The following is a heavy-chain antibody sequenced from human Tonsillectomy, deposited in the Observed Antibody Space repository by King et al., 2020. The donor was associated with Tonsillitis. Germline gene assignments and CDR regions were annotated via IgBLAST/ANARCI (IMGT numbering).Heavy chain of an antibody. Sequence: VQLVESGGGLVQPGGSLRLSCAASGFTFSSNWMHWVRQAPGKGLIWVSLIIRDGSISSYADSVKGRLPISRDNPKNTLYLQRNSLRAEDTGVYFCARASKNCAGDCYYYFDYWGQGTLVTVPS. CDR2: IIRDGSIS. D-gene: IGHD2-21*02. CDR1: GFTFSSNW. J-gene: IGHJ4*02. CDR3: ARASKNCAGDCYYYFDY. V-gene: IGHV3-74*02.